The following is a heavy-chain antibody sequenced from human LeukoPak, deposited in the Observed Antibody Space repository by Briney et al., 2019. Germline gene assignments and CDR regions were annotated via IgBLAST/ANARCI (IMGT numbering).Heavy chain of an antibody. Sequence: GGSLRLSCAASGFTFSPYSMNWIRQAPGKGLEWVSYITGSSNRIHYADSVRGRFTISRDNAMNSLHLQMNSLRDEDTAMYYCARSVEGAFDFWGQGTLVTVS. V-gene: IGHV3-48*02. CDR3: ARSVEGAFDF. J-gene: IGHJ4*02. CDR2: ITGSSNRI. CDR1: GFTFSPYS. D-gene: IGHD6-19*01.